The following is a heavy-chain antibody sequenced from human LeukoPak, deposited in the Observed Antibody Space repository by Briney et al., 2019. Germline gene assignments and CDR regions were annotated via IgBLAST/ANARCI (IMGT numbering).Heavy chain of an antibody. CDR2: ISGSGVST. CDR3: AKDSGAPTLGRIAARLGVFDN. J-gene: IGHJ3*02. D-gene: IGHD6-6*01. V-gene: IGHV3-23*01. CDR1: GFTFIKSA. Sequence: GGSLRLSCVASGFTFIKSAMSWVRQAPEKGLEWVSIISGSGVSTDYADFVKGRFTISRDNSNNTLYLQMNSLRADDTAVYFCAKDSGAPTLGRIAARLGVFDNWGQGTMVTVSS.